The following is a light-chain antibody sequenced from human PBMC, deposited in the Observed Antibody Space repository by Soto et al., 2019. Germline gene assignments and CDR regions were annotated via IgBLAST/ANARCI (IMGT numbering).Light chain of an antibody. CDR3: SSYARNRDVL. J-gene: IGLJ2*01. Sequence: QSALTQPASVSGSPGQSITISCIGTSSDVGGYSYVSWYQQHPGKAPKLMIYEVSKRPSGVPDRFSGSKSGNTASLTVSGLQAEDEADYYCSSYARNRDVLFGGGTKLTVL. CDR1: SSDVGGYSY. V-gene: IGLV2-8*01. CDR2: EVS.